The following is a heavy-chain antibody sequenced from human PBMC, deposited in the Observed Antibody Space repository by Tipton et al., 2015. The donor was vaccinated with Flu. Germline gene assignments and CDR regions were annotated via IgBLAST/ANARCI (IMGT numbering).Heavy chain of an antibody. J-gene: IGHJ6*02. V-gene: IGHV3-74*03. CDR1: GFHFSGYW. CDR2: VNNDGSDT. CDR3: ARDHPPSITVLGEITDYFGMDV. Sequence: GSLRLSCAASGFHFSGYWMHWVRQAPGKGLMWVSHVNNDGSDTTYADSVKGRFTISRDNARNILYLEMNNLRVEDTAVYYCARDHPPSITVLGEITDYFGMDVWGQGTTVTVSS. D-gene: IGHD3-3*01.